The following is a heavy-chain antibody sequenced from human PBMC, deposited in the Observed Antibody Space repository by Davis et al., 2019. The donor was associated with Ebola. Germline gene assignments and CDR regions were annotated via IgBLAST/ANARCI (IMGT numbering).Heavy chain of an antibody. CDR2: IWYDGSVK. Sequence: PGGSLRLSCAASGFTFDDYAMHWVRQAPGKGLEWVGLIWYDGSVKYYADSVKGRFTISRDNSKDSAYLQLTSLSVEDTAVYYCATRFSNSDGALDIWGRGTLVTVSS. V-gene: IGHV3-33*03. CDR1: GFTFDDYA. J-gene: IGHJ3*02. D-gene: IGHD1-7*01. CDR3: ATRFSNSDGALDI.